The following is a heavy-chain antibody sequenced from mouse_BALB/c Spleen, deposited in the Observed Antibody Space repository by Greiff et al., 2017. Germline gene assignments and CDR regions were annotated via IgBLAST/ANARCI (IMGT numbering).Heavy chain of an antibody. Sequence: QVQLQQSGPGLVAPSQSLSITCTVSGFSLTGYGVNWVRQPPGKGLEWLGMIWGDGSTDYNSALKSRLSISKDNSKSQVFLKMNSLQTDDTARYYCARIYYGNYEYFDVWGAGTTVTVSS. J-gene: IGHJ1*01. CDR1: GFSLTGYG. CDR2: IWGDGST. V-gene: IGHV2-6-7*01. CDR3: ARIYYGNYEYFDV. D-gene: IGHD2-1*01.